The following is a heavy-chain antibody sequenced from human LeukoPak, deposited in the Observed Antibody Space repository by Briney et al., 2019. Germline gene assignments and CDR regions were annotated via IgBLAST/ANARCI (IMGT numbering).Heavy chain of an antibody. Sequence: PGGSLRLSCAASGFTFSSYSMSWVRQAPGKGLEWVSSISTGSNYIYYADSVKGRFTISRDNSRNTLYLQMNSLRAEDTAVYYCARGGYGSPFGWGQGTLVTVSS. J-gene: IGHJ4*02. D-gene: IGHD6-13*01. CDR1: GFTFSSYS. V-gene: IGHV3-21*04. CDR2: ISTGSNYI. CDR3: ARGGYGSPFG.